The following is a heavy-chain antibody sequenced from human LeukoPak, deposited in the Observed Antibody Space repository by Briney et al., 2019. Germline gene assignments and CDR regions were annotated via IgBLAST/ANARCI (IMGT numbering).Heavy chain of an antibody. J-gene: IGHJ4*02. D-gene: IGHD3-16*02. CDR3: ARGTTPYYDYVWGSYRFPGYFDY. V-gene: IGHV1-2*02. Sequence: GASVKVSCKASGYTFTGYYMHWVRQAPGQGLEWMGWINPNSGGTNYAQKFQGRVTMTRDTSISTAYMELGRLRSDDTAVYYCARGTTPYYDYVWGSYRFPGYFDYWGQGTLVTVSS. CDR2: INPNSGGT. CDR1: GYTFTGYY.